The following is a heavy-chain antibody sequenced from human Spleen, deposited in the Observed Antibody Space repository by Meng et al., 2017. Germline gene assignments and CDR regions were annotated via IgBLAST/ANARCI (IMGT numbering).Heavy chain of an antibody. CDR3: ARDDFGQQLTPLPFDY. CDR1: GFTFSSYS. J-gene: IGHJ4*02. CDR2: ISSSSSYI. Sequence: GGSLRLSCAASGFTFSSYSMNWVRQAPGKGLEWVSSISSSSSYIYYADSVKGRFTISRDNAKNSLYLQMNSLRAEDTALYYCARDDFGQQLTPLPFDYWGQGTLVTVSS. D-gene: IGHD6-13*01. V-gene: IGHV3-21*01.